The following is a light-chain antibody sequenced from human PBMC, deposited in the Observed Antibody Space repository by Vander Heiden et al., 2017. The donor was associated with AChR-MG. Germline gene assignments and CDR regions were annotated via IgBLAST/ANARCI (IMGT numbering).Light chain of an antibody. CDR2: GNT. CDR3: QSYDSSLSGPV. J-gene: IGLJ2*01. V-gene: IGLV1-40*01. CDR1: SSNIGAGFD. Sequence: QSVLTQPPSVSGAPGQRVTISCTGSSSNIGAGFDVHWYQQLPGTAPKLLIFGNTNRPSGVPDRCSGSRSGTSASREITGLQAEDEADDYCQSYDSSLSGPVFGGGTKVTVL.